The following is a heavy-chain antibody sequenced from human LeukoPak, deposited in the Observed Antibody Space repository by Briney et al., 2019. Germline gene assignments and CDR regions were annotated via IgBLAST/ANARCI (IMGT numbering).Heavy chain of an antibody. Sequence: VKPGGSLRLSCSASGFILSTYNMNWVRQAPGKALEWVSSITSSSSHTYYADSVKGRFTISRDNSKNTLYLQLNSLRAEDTAVYYCAKDRDRGAQGYFDYWGQGTLVTVSS. CDR2: ITSSSSHT. D-gene: IGHD3-10*01. V-gene: IGHV3-21*04. CDR3: AKDRDRGAQGYFDY. J-gene: IGHJ4*02. CDR1: GFILSTYN.